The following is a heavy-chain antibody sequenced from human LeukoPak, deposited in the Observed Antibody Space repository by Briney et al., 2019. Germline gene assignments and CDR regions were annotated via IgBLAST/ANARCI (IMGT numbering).Heavy chain of an antibody. CDR2: IIPIFGTA. V-gene: IGHV1-69*05. Sequence: ASVKVSCKASGGTFSSYAISWVRQAPGQGLEWMGGIIPIFGTANYAQKFQGRVTITTDKSTSTAYMELSSLRSEDTAVYYCARPFPRAYYDILTGPVPYGMDVWGQGTTVTVSS. CDR3: ARPFPRAYYDILTGPVPYGMDV. J-gene: IGHJ6*02. CDR1: GGTFSSYA. D-gene: IGHD3-9*01.